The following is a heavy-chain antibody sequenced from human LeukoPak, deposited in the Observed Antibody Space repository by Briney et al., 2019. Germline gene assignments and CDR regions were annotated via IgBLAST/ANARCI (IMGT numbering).Heavy chain of an antibody. Sequence: ASVKVSCKASGYTFTSYAMHWVRQAPGQRLEWMGWINAGNGNTKYSQKFQGRVTTTRDTSASTAYMELSSLRSEDTAVYYCARGDYGDYYFDYWGQGTLVTVSS. D-gene: IGHD4-17*01. V-gene: IGHV1-3*01. CDR2: INAGNGNT. J-gene: IGHJ4*02. CDR1: GYTFTSYA. CDR3: ARGDYGDYYFDY.